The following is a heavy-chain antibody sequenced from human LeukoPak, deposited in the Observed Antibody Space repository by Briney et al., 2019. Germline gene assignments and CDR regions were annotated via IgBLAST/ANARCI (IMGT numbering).Heavy chain of an antibody. D-gene: IGHD1-26*01. J-gene: IGHJ4*02. CDR1: GGSFSGYY. Sequence: SETLSLTCAVYGGSFSGYYWSWIRQPPGKGLEWIGEINHSGSTNYNPSLKSRVTISVDTSKNQFSLKLSSVTAADTAVYYCARPSYYFGYFDYWGQGTLVTVSS. V-gene: IGHV4-34*01. CDR3: ARPSYYFGYFDY. CDR2: INHSGST.